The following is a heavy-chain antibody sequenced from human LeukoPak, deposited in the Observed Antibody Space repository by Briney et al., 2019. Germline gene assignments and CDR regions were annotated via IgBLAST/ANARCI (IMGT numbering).Heavy chain of an antibody. V-gene: IGHV3-23*01. CDR2: ISGSGGGT. CDR1: GFTFSSYA. J-gene: IGHJ6*04. D-gene: IGHD2-2*01. Sequence: GGSLRLSCAASGFTFSSYAMSWVRQAPGKGLEWVSAISGSGGGTYYADSVKGRFTISRDNSKNTLYLQMNSLRAEDTAVYYCAKDIVVVPAAILGRSYYYYGMDVWGKGTTVTVSS. CDR3: AKDIVVVPAAILGRSYYYYGMDV.